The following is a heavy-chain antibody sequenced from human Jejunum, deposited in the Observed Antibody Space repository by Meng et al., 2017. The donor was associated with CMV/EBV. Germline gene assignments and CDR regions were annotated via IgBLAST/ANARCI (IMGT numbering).Heavy chain of an antibody. J-gene: IGHJ4*02. V-gene: IGHV7-4-1*01. CDR2: ININTGNP. CDR3: ARGNGWRFDY. D-gene: IGHD6-19*01. Sequence: QVQLVQVGSGLKKPGDSVKVSCQAAGYTFTSSSMNWVRHAPGQGLEWMGWININTGNPTYAQGFTGRFVFSLDTSVSTAYLQIDSLKADDTAVYYCARGNGWRFDYWGQGTLVTVSS. CDR1: GYTFTSSS.